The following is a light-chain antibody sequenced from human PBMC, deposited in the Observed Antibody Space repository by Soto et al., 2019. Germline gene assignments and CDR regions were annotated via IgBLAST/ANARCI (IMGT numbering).Light chain of an antibody. CDR2: GAS. CDR1: QSVSSN. CDR3: QQYVSSPWA. Sequence: VVLTQSPATLSVSPGERATLSCRASQSVSSNLAWYQQKPGQAPRLLIYGASTRATGIPARFTGSGSGTDFTLTISRLEPEDFAVYYCQQYVSSPWAFGQGTKVDI. J-gene: IGKJ1*01. V-gene: IGKV3-20*01.